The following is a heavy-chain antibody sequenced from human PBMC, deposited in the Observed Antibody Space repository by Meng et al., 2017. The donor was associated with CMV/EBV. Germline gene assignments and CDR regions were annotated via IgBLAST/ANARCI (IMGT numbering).Heavy chain of an antibody. D-gene: IGHD7-27*01. CDR3: TRGANWGSPFDH. Sequence: SCRSSGGTSRTYALSWVRQAPGQGLEWMGGIIPFFHTTYYAQKFQDRVIFTSDEDTKTVYMELRSLRSEDTAVYFCTRGANWGSPFDHWGQGALVTVSS. J-gene: IGHJ4*02. V-gene: IGHV1-69*01. CDR1: GGTSRTYA. CDR2: IIPFFHTT.